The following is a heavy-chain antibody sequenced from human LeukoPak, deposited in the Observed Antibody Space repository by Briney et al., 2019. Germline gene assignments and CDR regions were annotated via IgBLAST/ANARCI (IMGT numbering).Heavy chain of an antibody. V-gene: IGHV3-48*04. CDR2: ISEAI. Sequence: GGSLRLSCIASGFVFSRDNMNWVRRASGKGLEWVAHISEAIYYADSVQGRFTISRDNAKNSLYLQMSNLRAEDTAMYYCVREDGRPKTFYFDSWGRGTPVTVSS. CDR3: VREDGRPKTFYFDS. D-gene: IGHD3-16*01. CDR1: GFVFSRDN. J-gene: IGHJ4*02.